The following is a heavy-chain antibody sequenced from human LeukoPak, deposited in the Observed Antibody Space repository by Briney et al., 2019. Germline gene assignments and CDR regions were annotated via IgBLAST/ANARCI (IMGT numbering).Heavy chain of an antibody. J-gene: IGHJ4*02. CDR1: GFTFSSYT. V-gene: IGHV3-23*01. CDR2: ITTGDGNT. Sequence: GGSLRLSCTATGFTFSSYTMTWVRQAPGKGLKWVSTITTGDGNTYYADSVKGRFTVSRDDSKNTLYLQMNSLRAEDTAVYYCAKDGGLWVSAHWGDSWGRGTLVTVSS. D-gene: IGHD7-27*01. CDR3: AKDGGLWVSAHWGDS.